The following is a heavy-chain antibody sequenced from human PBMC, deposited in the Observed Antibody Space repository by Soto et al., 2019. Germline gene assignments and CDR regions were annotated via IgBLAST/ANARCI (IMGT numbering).Heavy chain of an antibody. J-gene: IGHJ4*02. V-gene: IGHV3-21*01. CDR3: AGAVANMRRGAPGD. D-gene: IGHD3-10*01. CDR1: GFTFSSYS. Sequence: EVRLVESGGGLGKPGGSLRLSCAASGFTFSSYSINWVRQAPGKGLEWVSIISSSSTSIYYIDSVKGRFTLSGDNAKDTLYRRIDSLRVGDTAVYDCAGAVANMRRGAPGDWGQGTLVTVSS. CDR2: ISSSSTSI.